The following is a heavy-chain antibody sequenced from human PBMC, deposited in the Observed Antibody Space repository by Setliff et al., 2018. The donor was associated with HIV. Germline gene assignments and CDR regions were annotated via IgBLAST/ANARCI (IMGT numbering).Heavy chain of an antibody. J-gene: IGHJ4*02. D-gene: IGHD4-17*01. CDR1: GYSFTGYH. V-gene: IGHV1-2*02. Sequence: ASVKVSCKASGYSFTGYHMHWVRQAPGQGLEWMGWINPNSGGTNYAQKFRGRVTMTTDTSISTVYMELSSLTSADTAVYYCARDTVKATFSDYWGQGTQVTVSS. CDR2: INPNSGGT. CDR3: ARDTVKATFSDY.